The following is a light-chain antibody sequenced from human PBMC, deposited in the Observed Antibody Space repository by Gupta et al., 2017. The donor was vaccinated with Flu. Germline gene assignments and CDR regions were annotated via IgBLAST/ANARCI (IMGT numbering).Light chain of an antibody. J-gene: IGLJ2*01. Sequence: SSEPTQDPAGSVPLGQTVRITCQGDSVRSYYASWYQQKQGQATVLVTDGKNNRPSGIPDRFFCSSAGNTASCTTTVAQAEDEAVYYCNAQATGGELRIVGGGTKMTVL. CDR1: SVRSYY. CDR3: NAQATGGELRI. V-gene: IGLV3-19*01. CDR2: GKN.